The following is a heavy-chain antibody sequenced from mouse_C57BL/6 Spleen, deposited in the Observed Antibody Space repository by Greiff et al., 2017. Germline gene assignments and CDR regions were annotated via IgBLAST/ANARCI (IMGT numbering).Heavy chain of an antibody. J-gene: IGHJ4*01. Sequence: EVQLQESGGGLVQPGGSMKLSCAASGFTFSDAWMDWVRQSPEKGLEWVAEIRNKANNHATYYAESVKGRFTISRDDSKSSVYLQMNSLRAEDTGIYYCTRRVVAKDYAMDYWGQGTSVTVSS. V-gene: IGHV6-6*01. CDR1: GFTFSDAW. D-gene: IGHD1-1*01. CDR2: IRNKANNHAT. CDR3: TRRVVAKDYAMDY.